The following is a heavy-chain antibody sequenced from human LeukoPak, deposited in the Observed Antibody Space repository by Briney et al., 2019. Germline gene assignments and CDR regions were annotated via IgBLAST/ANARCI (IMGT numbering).Heavy chain of an antibody. V-gene: IGHV3-7*01. J-gene: IGHJ3*02. Sequence: PGGSLRLSCSASGFTFSSYWMSWVRQAPGKGLEWVANIKQDGSEKYYVDSVKGRFTISRDNAKNSLSLQMNSLRAEDTAVYYCARDLGYPRRNFNAFDIWGQGTMVTVSS. CDR2: IKQDGSEK. D-gene: IGHD1-7*01. CDR3: ARDLGYPRRNFNAFDI. CDR1: GFTFSSYW.